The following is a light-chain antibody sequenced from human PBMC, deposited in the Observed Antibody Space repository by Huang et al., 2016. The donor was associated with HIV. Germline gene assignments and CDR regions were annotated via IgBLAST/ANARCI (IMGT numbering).Light chain of an antibody. Sequence: EIVMTQAPATLSVSPGERATLSCRASQSVGTKLAWYQHTPGQSPRLLIYDASTRATGTPDRFTGSGSGTEFTLTISSLQSEDFVVYFCQQYNNWPPLTFGGGTKVEIK. J-gene: IGKJ4*01. CDR1: QSVGTK. CDR2: DAS. CDR3: QQYNNWPPLT. V-gene: IGKV3-15*01.